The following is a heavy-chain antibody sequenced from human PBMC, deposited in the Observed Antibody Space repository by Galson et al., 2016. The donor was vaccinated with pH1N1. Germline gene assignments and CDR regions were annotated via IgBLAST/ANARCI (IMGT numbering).Heavy chain of an antibody. J-gene: IGHJ4*02. D-gene: IGHD5-12*01. CDR2: ILYDGTNE. CDR1: GFTFTSYA. V-gene: IGHV3-30*04. Sequence: SLRLSCAASGFTFTSYAMHWVRQAPGKGLEWVAVILYDGTNEYYADSVKGRFTISRDKTQSTVYLQMNSLRTEDTAVYYCARDSEYSGHEGLHWAQGTQVIVSS. CDR3: ARDSEYSGHEGLH.